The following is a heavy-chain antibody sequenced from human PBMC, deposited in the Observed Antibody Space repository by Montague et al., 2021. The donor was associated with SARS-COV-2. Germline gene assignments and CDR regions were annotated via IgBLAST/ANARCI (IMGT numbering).Heavy chain of an antibody. Sequence: SETLSLTRTVSGGSISGYYWSWIRQSPGKGLEWNGYIYYSGSTKYNPFLESRVAVSVDRSKNQVSLKLSSVTPADTAVYYCARLLRSCSNGVCRTYYYYAMDFWGQGTTVTVSS. CDR3: ARLLRSCSNGVCRTYYYYAMDF. CDR2: IYYSGST. D-gene: IGHD2-8*01. CDR1: GGSISGYY. J-gene: IGHJ6*02. V-gene: IGHV4-59*01.